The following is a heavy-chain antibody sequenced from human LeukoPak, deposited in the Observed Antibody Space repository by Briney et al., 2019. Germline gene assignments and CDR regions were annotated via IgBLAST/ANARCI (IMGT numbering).Heavy chain of an antibody. D-gene: IGHD2-15*01. Sequence: SXXLSLTCAVYGGSFSGYYWSWIRQPPGKGMEWIGEMNHSGSTNYNPSLKSRVTISVDTSKTQFSLKLSSVTAADPAVYYCARKDIVVVVATTSTSFDPWGQGTLVTVSS. CDR1: GGSFSGYY. V-gene: IGHV4-34*01. J-gene: IGHJ5*02. CDR2: MNHSGST. CDR3: ARKDIVVVVATTSTSFDP.